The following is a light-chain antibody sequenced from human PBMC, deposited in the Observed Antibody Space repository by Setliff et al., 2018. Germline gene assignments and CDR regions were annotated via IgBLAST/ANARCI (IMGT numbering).Light chain of an antibody. Sequence: QSVLTQPPSTSGTPGQRVTISCSGSSSNIGSNNVYWYQQLPGTAPRLLIYKNDQRPLGVPDRFSGSKSGTSASLAISGLRSEDEADYYCAAWDDTLSGHYVFGIGTKVTVL. CDR3: AAWDDTLSGHYV. CDR2: KND. J-gene: IGLJ1*01. CDR1: SSNIGSNN. V-gene: IGLV1-47*01.